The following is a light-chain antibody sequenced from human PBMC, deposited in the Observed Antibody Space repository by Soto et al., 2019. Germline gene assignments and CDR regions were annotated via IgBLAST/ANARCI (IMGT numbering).Light chain of an antibody. Sequence: QSALTQPASVSGSPGQSITISCSGTSSDIGAYDLVSWYQQHPGRAPKLIIYEATNRPSGVSERFSGSKTGDTASLTISGLQADDEAEYFCISYKTDDTFVFGSGTKLTVL. CDR2: EAT. CDR1: SSDIGAYDL. CDR3: ISYKTDDTFV. V-gene: IGLV2-14*01. J-gene: IGLJ1*01.